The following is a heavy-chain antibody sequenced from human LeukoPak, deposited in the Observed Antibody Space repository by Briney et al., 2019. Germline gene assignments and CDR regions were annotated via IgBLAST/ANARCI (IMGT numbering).Heavy chain of an antibody. Sequence: SETLSLTCIVSGGSISRSSYYWGWLCQPPGKGLEWIGSISDSGSTYYSPSLKSRVTISVDTSKNQFSLKLRFVTAADTAVYYCARQDIWFGELVVWGQGTTVTVSS. D-gene: IGHD3-10*01. CDR1: GGSISRSSYY. CDR3: ARQDIWFGELVV. V-gene: IGHV4-39*01. CDR2: ISDSGST. J-gene: IGHJ6*02.